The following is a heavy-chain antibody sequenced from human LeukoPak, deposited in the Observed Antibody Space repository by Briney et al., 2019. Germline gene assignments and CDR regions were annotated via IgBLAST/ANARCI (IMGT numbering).Heavy chain of an antibody. CDR3: ARDSALYFY. CDR1: GGSISSYY. Sequence: SETLSLTCTVSGGSISSYYWSWIRQTPGKGLEWIGNIYFSGSTSYNPSLKSRVTISVDMSKNQFSLKLSPVTAADTAVYYCARDSALYFYWGQGTLVTVSS. D-gene: IGHD3-16*01. J-gene: IGHJ4*02. CDR2: IYFSGST. V-gene: IGHV4-59*01.